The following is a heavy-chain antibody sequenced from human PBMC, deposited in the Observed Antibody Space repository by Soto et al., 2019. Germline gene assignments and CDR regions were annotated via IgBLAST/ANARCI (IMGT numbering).Heavy chain of an antibody. CDR3: ARTAYSSSSFLFPDP. J-gene: IGHJ5*02. Sequence: PSETLSLTCTVSGGSISSYYWSWIRQPPGKGLEWIGYIYYSGSTNYNPSLKSRVTISVDTSKNQFSLKLSSVTAADTAVYYCARTAYSSSSFLFPDPWGQGTLVTVSS. D-gene: IGHD6-6*01. CDR2: IYYSGST. V-gene: IGHV4-59*01. CDR1: GGSISSYY.